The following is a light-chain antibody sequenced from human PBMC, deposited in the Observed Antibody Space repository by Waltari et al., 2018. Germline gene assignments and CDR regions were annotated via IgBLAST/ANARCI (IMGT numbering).Light chain of an antibody. CDR2: GSS. CDR3: QHYVRLPAT. Sequence: EIVLTQSPGTLSLSPGERATLSCRASQSVSRTLAWYQQKPGQAPKLLIYGSSIRATGIPDRFTGSWSWTYFSLTISSLEPEDLAIYFCQHYVRLPATFGQGTKVEIK. V-gene: IGKV3-20*01. J-gene: IGKJ1*01. CDR1: QSVSRT.